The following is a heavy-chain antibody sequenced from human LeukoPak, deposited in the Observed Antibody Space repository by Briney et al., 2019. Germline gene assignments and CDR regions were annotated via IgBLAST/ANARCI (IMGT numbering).Heavy chain of an antibody. D-gene: IGHD3-10*01. CDR1: GFTFSSYA. Sequence: GGSLRPSCAASGFTFSSYAMSWVRQAPGKGLEWVSAISGSGDSTYYADSVKGRFTISRDNSKNTLYLQMNSLRAEDTAVYSCAKLAGGLLWFGDLLYFDYWGQGTLVTVSS. V-gene: IGHV3-23*01. CDR2: ISGSGDST. CDR3: AKLAGGLLWFGDLLYFDY. J-gene: IGHJ4*02.